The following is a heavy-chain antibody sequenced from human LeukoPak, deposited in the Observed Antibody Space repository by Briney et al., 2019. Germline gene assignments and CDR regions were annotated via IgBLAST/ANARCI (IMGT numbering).Heavy chain of an antibody. CDR2: IWYDGSNK. CDR1: GFTFSSYG. J-gene: IGHJ6*02. CDR3: ARVTSRSHYYDSSGYFGMDD. Sequence: GRSLRLSCAASGFTFSSYGMHWVHQAPGKGLEWVAVIWYDGSNKYYADSVKGRFTISRDNSKNTLYLQMNSLRAEDTAVYYCARVTSRSHYYDSSGYFGMDDWGQGTTVTVYS. V-gene: IGHV3-33*01. D-gene: IGHD3-22*01.